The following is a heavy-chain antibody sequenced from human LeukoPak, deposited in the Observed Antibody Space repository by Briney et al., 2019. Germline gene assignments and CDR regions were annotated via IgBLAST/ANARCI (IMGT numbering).Heavy chain of an antibody. CDR1: GFTFSSYA. Sequence: PGGSLRLSCAASGFTFSSYAMSWVRQAPGKGLEWVSVISGSGGSTYYADSVKGRFTISRDNSKNTLYLQMNSLRAEDTAVYYCAKHALVDIVATSSYWGQGTLVTVSS. CDR3: AKHALVDIVATSSY. D-gene: IGHD5-12*01. J-gene: IGHJ4*02. CDR2: ISGSGGST. V-gene: IGHV3-23*01.